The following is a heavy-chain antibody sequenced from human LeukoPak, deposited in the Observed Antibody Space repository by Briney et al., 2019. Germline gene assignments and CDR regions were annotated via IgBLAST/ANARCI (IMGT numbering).Heavy chain of an antibody. CDR1: GFTFRNYG. CDR3: AKDRNSGSLFDY. V-gene: IGHV3-33*06. CDR2: IWYDGSNQ. D-gene: IGHD6-19*01. J-gene: IGHJ4*02. Sequence: GGSLRLSCAASGFTFRNYGMHWVRQAPGKGLEWVALIWYDGSNQDYADSVRGRFTVSRDNSKNTLYLQMNSLRAEDTAVYYCAKDRNSGSLFDYWGQGTLVTVSS.